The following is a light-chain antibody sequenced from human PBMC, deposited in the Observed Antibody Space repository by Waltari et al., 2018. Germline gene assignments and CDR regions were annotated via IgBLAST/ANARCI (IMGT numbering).Light chain of an antibody. CDR3: QSADSTGTYYV. J-gene: IGLJ1*01. CDR2: KDE. CDR1: ALPKQY. Sequence: SYELTQPPSVSVSPGQTARITCSGDALPKQYVYWYQQKPGQAPVLFLFKDEERPSGIPERFSGSSSGTTATLTISGVQAEDETNYYCQSADSTGTYYVFAAGTKDTVL. V-gene: IGLV3-25*03.